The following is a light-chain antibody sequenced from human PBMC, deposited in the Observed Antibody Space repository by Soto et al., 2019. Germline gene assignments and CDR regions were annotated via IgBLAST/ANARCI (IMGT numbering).Light chain of an antibody. CDR1: QSVSIY. CDR2: DAS. CDR3: QQRSNWPVT. J-gene: IGKJ3*01. V-gene: IGKV3-11*01. Sequence: IVLTQSPATLSLSPGVRATLSCRASQSVSIYLAWYQQKPGQAPRLLIYDASNRATGIPARFSGSGSGTDFTLTISSLEPEDFAVYYCQQRSNWPVTFGPGTKVDIK.